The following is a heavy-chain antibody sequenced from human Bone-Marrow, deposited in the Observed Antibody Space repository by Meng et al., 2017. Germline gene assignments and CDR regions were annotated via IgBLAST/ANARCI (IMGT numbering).Heavy chain of an antibody. Sequence: GESLKISCVASGFTFSGRWMNWVRQAPGRGLEWVANINKDGSEKSYVDSVKGRFTISRDNAKNSLYLQMNSLRAEDTAVYYCARAGYSYGYAYYYYGMDVWGQGTTVTVSS. J-gene: IGHJ6*02. CDR1: GFTFSGRW. CDR2: INKDGSEK. V-gene: IGHV3-7*01. CDR3: ARAGYSYGYAYYYYGMDV. D-gene: IGHD5-18*01.